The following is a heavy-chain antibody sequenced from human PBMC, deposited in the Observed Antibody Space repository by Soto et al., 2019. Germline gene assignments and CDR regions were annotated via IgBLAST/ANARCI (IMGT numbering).Heavy chain of an antibody. CDR2: IYYSGST. D-gene: IGHD6-19*01. CDR3: AHYSSGRAFDI. CDR1: GGYSVDRDCY. J-gene: IGHJ3*02. V-gene: IGHV4-30-4*08. Sequence: SEPQPLPNNVLGGYSVDRDCYRSRNRKTPGKGLEWIGYIYYSGSTYYNPSLKGRVTISVDTSKSQFSLKLSSVTAADTAVYYCAHYSSGRAFDIWGQGTMVT.